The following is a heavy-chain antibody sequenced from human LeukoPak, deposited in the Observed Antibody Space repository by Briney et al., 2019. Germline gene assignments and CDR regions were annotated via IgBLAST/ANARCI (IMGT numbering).Heavy chain of an antibody. CDR1: GFTFRTYG. V-gene: IGHV3-33*01. D-gene: IGHD6-6*01. CDR2: AYGDGSNK. CDR3: ARGGNSSWDY. J-gene: IGHJ4*02. Sequence: GGSLRLSCAASGFTFRTYGMHWVRQAPGKGLEWVAVAYGDGSNKFYVDSVKGRFTISRDNAKNSLYLQMNSLRVEDTAVYYCARGGNSSWDYWGQGALVTVSS.